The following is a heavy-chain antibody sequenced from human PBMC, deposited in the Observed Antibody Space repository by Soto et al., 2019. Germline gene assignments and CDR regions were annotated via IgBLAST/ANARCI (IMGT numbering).Heavy chain of an antibody. CDR1: GYTFASYG. Sequence: ASVKVSCKASGYTFASYGISWVRQAPGQGLEWMGWISAYNGNTNYAQKLQGRVTMTTDTSTSTAYMELRSLRSDDTAVYYCARREPGLAAAGTFYYYYGMDVWGQGTTVTVSS. CDR2: ISAYNGNT. CDR3: ARREPGLAAAGTFYYYYGMDV. J-gene: IGHJ6*02. D-gene: IGHD6-13*01. V-gene: IGHV1-18*01.